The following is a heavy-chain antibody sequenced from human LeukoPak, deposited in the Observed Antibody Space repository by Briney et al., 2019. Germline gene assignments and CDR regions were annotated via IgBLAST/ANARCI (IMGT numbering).Heavy chain of an antibody. Sequence: SETLSLTCTVSGGSISSSSYYWGWIRQPPGKGLEWIGSTYYSGSTYYNPSLKSRVTISVDTSKNQFSLKLSSVTAADTAVYYCASQRYSSSWYGVDYFDYWGQGTLVTVSS. J-gene: IGHJ4*02. CDR1: GGSISSSSYY. V-gene: IGHV4-39*01. CDR3: ASQRYSSSWYGVDYFDY. D-gene: IGHD6-13*01. CDR2: TYYSGST.